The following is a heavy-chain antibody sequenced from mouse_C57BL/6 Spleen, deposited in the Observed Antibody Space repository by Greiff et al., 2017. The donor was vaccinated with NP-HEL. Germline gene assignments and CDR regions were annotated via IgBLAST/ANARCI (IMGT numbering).Heavy chain of an antibody. J-gene: IGHJ3*01. D-gene: IGHD1-1*01. CDR1: GYTFTSYW. Sequence: VQLQQPGAELVKPAASVKLSCKASGYTFTSYWMQWVKQRPGQGLEWIGEIDPSDSYTNYNQKFKGKATLTVDTSSSTAYMQLSSLTSEDSAVYYCARGYYGSSQAWFAYWGQGTLVTVSA. CDR3: ARGYYGSSQAWFAY. V-gene: IGHV1-50*01. CDR2: IDPSDSYT.